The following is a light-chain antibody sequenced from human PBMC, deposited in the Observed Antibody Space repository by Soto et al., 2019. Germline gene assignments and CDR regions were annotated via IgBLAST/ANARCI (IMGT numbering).Light chain of an antibody. Sequence: QSALTQPASVSGSPGQSITISCTGTSSDVGAYNYVSWFQQHPGKAPTLIISEVSNRPSGVSNRFSGSKSGNAASLTISGLHAEDEADYFCFSFTTDWTHVFGTGTKVTVL. V-gene: IGLV2-14*01. CDR1: SSDVGAYNY. CDR2: EVS. J-gene: IGLJ1*01. CDR3: FSFTTDWTHV.